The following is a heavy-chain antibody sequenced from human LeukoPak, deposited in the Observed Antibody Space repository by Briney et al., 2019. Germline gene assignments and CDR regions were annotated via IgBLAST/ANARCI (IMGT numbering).Heavy chain of an antibody. CDR3: VRCTGGWLQWYYFDY. V-gene: IGHV4-61*01. Sequence: SETLSLTCTVSGGSVSSGSYYWSWIRQPPGKGLEWIVYIYYSGSTNYNPSLKSRVTISVDTSKNQFSLKLSSVTAADTAVYYCVRCTGGWLQWYYFDYWGQGTLVTVSS. CDR1: GGSVSSGSYY. CDR2: IYYSGST. J-gene: IGHJ4*02. D-gene: IGHD5-24*01.